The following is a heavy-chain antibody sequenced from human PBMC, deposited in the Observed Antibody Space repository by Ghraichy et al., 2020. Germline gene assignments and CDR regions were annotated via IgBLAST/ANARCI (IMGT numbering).Heavy chain of an antibody. D-gene: IGHD3-22*01. Sequence: SLRPSCAASGFTFSVYWMHWVRQTPGKGLVWVSRTNGDGSNTFYADSVKGRFTVSRDNAKNTLYLQMNSLRAEDTAVYYCARVLDKDSSGYSVWGQGTLVTVSS. CDR2: TNGDGSNT. V-gene: IGHV3-74*01. CDR3: ARVLDKDSSGYSV. J-gene: IGHJ4*02. CDR1: GFTFSVYW.